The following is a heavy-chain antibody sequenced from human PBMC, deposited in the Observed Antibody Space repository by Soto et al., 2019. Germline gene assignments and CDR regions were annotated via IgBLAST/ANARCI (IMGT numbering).Heavy chain of an antibody. V-gene: IGHV3-72*01. Sequence: EVQLVESGGGLVQPGGSLRLSCAASGFTFSDHYMDWVRQAPGKGLEWVGRVRNKANSYSTQYAASVKGRFTVSRDDSENSVFLQMNSLKSDGTAVYYCVRVHLGAPTRYFDYWGQGTLVTVSS. CDR1: GFTFSDHY. CDR3: VRVHLGAPTRYFDY. J-gene: IGHJ4*02. CDR2: VRNKANSYST.